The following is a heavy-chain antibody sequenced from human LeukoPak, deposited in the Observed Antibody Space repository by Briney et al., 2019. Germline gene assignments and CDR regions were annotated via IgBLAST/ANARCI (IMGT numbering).Heavy chain of an antibody. CDR2: IYYSGST. V-gene: IGHV4-39*01. Sequence: ETLSLTCTVSGDSISSSSSYWGWIRQPPGKGLQWIGSIYYSGSTYYSPSLKSRATISVDTSKNQISLKVSSVTAADSALYFCARQRTSGSASNLRVAQIDSWGQGTLVTVSS. D-gene: IGHD3-3*01. CDR1: GDSISSSSSY. J-gene: IGHJ4*02. CDR3: ARQRTSGSASNLRVAQIDS.